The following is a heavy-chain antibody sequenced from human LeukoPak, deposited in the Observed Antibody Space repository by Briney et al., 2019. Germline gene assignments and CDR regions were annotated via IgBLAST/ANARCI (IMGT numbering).Heavy chain of an antibody. CDR2: IRYDGSNK. V-gene: IGHV3-30*02. D-gene: IGHD3-22*01. J-gene: IGHJ4*02. CDR1: GFTFSSYG. Sequence: GGSLRLSCAASGFTFSSYGMHWVRQAPGKGLEWVAFIRYDGSNKYYADSVKGRFTISRDNSKNTLYLQMNSLRAEDTAVYYCAKAGNYDRSGYYLVFYYWGQGTLVTVSS. CDR3: AKAGNYDRSGYYLVFYY.